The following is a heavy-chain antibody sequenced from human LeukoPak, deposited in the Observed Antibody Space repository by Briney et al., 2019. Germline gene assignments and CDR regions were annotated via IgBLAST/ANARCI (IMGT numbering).Heavy chain of an antibody. CDR1: GFTFSNYW. D-gene: IGHD4-17*01. Sequence: PGGSLRLSCAAAGFTFSNYWMHWVRQAPGKGLVWVAAIRTDGSDMQYADSVKGRFAISRDNAKNTVYLQMNSLRDEDTAVYYCVRDQTVFTILDYWGQGTLVTVSS. CDR3: VRDQTVFTILDY. V-gene: IGHV3-74*03. J-gene: IGHJ4*02. CDR2: IRTDGSDM.